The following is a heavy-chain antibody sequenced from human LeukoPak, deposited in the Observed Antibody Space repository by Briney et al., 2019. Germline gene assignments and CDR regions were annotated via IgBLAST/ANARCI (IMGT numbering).Heavy chain of an antibody. CDR2: ISSDGRST. D-gene: IGHD2-15*01. J-gene: IGHJ4*02. V-gene: IGHV3-74*01. Sequence: GGSLRLSCAASGFTFSSHWMHWVRQAPGKGLVWVTRISSDGRSTSYADSVKGRFTISRDNAKNTLYLQMNSLRAEDTAVYYCAKDEGYCSGGSCYGYYDYWGQGTLVTVSS. CDR1: GFTFSSHW. CDR3: AKDEGYCSGGSCYGYYDY.